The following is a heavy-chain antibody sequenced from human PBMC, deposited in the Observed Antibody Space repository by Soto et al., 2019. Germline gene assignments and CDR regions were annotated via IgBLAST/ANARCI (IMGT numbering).Heavy chain of an antibody. CDR2: ISYDEINK. CDR3: AKGVVVTATYFHH. CDR1: GFTFSTYG. J-gene: IGHJ1*01. Sequence: QVQLVESGGGVVQTGGSLRLSCAASGFTFSTYGMHWVRQAPGKGLECVAVISYDEINKYYADSVKGRFTISRDNSKNTLYLQMNSLGPEDTALYYCAKGVVVTATYFHHWGQGTLVTVSS. V-gene: IGHV3-30*18. D-gene: IGHD2-21*02.